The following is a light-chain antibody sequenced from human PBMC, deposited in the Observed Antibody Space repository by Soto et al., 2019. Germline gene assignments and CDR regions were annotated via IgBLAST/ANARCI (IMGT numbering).Light chain of an antibody. CDR3: SLYTSSSTSYV. V-gene: IGLV2-18*01. J-gene: IGLJ1*01. CDR1: SSDVGSYNR. CDR2: EVS. Sequence: QSVLTQPPSVSGSPGQSVTISCTGTSSDVGSYNRVSWYQQPPGTAPKLMIYEVSNRPSGVPDRFSGSKSGNTASLTISGLQAEDEADYYCSLYTSSSTSYVFGTGTKVTAL.